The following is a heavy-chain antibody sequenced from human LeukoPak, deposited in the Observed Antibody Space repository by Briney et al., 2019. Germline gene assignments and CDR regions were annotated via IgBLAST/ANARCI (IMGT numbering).Heavy chain of an antibody. CDR3: ARRRHIAAPFFDY. V-gene: IGHV1-69*13. CDR2: IIPIFGTA. D-gene: IGHD6-6*01. J-gene: IGHJ4*02. CDR1: GGTFSSYA. Sequence: GASVKVSCKASGGTFSSYAISWVRQAPGQGLEWMGGIIPIFGTANYAQKFQGRVTITADESTSTAYMELSSLRSEDTAVYYCARRRHIAAPFFDYWGQGTLVTVSS.